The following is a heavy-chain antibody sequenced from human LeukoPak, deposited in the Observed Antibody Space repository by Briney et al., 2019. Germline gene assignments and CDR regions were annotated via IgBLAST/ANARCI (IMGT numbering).Heavy chain of an antibody. D-gene: IGHD3-16*02. J-gene: IGHJ3*02. Sequence: PGGSLRLSCAASGFTFSSYAMSWVRQAPGKGLEWVSAISGSGGSTYYADSVKGRFTISRDNSKNTLYLQMNSLRAEDTAVYYCAKFKGITFGGVIANDAFDIWGQGTMVTVSS. CDR3: AKFKGITFGGVIANDAFDI. CDR1: GFTFSSYA. V-gene: IGHV3-23*01. CDR2: ISGSGGST.